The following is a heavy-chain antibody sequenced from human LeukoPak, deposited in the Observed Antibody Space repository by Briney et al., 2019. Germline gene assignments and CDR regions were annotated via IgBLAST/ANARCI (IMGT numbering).Heavy chain of an antibody. V-gene: IGHV1-46*01. CDR3: ARGDPYYSSGSYAFDI. CDR1: GYTFTSYY. Sequence: ASVKVSCKASGYTFTSYYMHWVRQAPGQGLEWMGIINPSGGSTSYAQKFQGRVTMTRDTSTSTVYMELGSLRSEDTAVYYCARGDPYYSSGSYAFDIWGQGTMVSVSS. D-gene: IGHD3-10*01. CDR2: INPSGGST. J-gene: IGHJ3*02.